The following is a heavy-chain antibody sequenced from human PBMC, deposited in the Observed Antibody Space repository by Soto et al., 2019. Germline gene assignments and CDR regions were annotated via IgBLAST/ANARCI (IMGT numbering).Heavy chain of an antibody. CDR2: IYYSGST. CDR3: ARLIGDSWLDS. CDR1: GGSISSSSYY. D-gene: IGHD2-8*01. Sequence: SETLSLTCTVSGGSISSSSYYWGRIRQPPGKGLEWIGSIYYSGSTYYNPSLKSRVTISVDTSNNHLSLQLDSVTPDDTAVYYCARLIGDSWLDSWGQGTLVTVSS. V-gene: IGHV4-39*02. J-gene: IGHJ5*01.